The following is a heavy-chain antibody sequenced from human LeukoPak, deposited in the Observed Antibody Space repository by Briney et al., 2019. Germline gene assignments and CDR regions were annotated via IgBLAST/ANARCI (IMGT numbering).Heavy chain of an antibody. CDR1: GGSISSSSYC. D-gene: IGHD3-16*02. J-gene: IGHJ4*02. V-gene: IGHV3-30*03. CDR3: ARGGTYYDYVWGSYRPDY. Sequence: LSLTCTVSGGSISSSSYCGGWIRQPPGKGLEWVAVISYDGSNKYYADSVKGRFTISRDNSKNTLYLQMNSLRAEDTAVYYCARGGTYYDYVWGSYRPDYWGQGTLVTVSS. CDR2: ISYDGSNK.